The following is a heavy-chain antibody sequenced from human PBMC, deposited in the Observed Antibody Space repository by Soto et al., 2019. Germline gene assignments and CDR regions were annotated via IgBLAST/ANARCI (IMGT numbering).Heavy chain of an antibody. V-gene: IGHV1-69*02. CDR3: ASIWSATYGDYGH. J-gene: IGHJ4*02. Sequence: QVQLVQSGAEVKKPGSSVKVSCKASGGTFSSYTISWVRQAPGQGLEWMGRIIPILGIANYAQKFQGRVTITADKSTSTAYMELSSPRSEDTAVYYCASIWSATYGDYGHWGQGTLVTVSS. CDR2: IIPILGIA. CDR1: GGTFSSYT. D-gene: IGHD4-17*01.